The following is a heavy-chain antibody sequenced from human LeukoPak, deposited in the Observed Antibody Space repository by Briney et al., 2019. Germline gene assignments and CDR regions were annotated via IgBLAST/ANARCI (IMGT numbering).Heavy chain of an antibody. CDR3: TPGGLRYFDWLVPLYNWLDP. CDR2: KSKSDGVTT. D-gene: IGHD3-9*01. J-gene: IGHJ5*02. Sequence: KSKSDGVTTDYAAPVKGRFTISRDDSKNTVHLQMNNLKIEDTAVYYCTPGGLRYFDWLVPLYNWLDPWGQGTLVTVSS. V-gene: IGHV3-15*01.